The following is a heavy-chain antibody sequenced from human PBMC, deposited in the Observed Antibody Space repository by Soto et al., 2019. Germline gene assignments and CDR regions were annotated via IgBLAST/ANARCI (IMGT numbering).Heavy chain of an antibody. CDR1: GYTFTSYD. J-gene: IGHJ4*02. D-gene: IGHD3-3*01. CDR3: ARGNYDFWSGYYFPTHFDY. CDR2: MNPNSGNT. V-gene: IGHV1-8*01. Sequence: ASVKVSCKASGYTFTSYDINWVRQATGQGLEWMGWMNPNSGNTGYAQKFQGRVTMTRNTSISTAYMELSSLRSEDTAVYYCARGNYDFWSGYYFPTHFDYWGQGTLVTVSS.